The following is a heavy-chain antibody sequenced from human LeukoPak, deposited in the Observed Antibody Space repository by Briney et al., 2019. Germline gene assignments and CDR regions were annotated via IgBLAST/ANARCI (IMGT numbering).Heavy chain of an antibody. V-gene: IGHV3-48*03. CDR1: GFTFSSYE. CDR2: ISSSGSTI. D-gene: IGHD4-17*01. Sequence: GGSLRLSCAASGFTFSSYEMNWVRQALGKGLEWVSYISSSGSTIYYADSVKGRFTISRDNAKNSLYLQMNSLRAEDTAVYYCASGNDYGLYWGQGTLVTVSS. CDR3: ASGNDYGLY. J-gene: IGHJ4*02.